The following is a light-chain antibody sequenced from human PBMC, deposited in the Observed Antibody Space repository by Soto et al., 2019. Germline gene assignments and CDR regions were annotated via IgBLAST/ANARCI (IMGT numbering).Light chain of an antibody. CDR3: QKYNSYSPYT. CDR2: DAS. J-gene: IGKJ2*01. CDR1: PSISSW. V-gene: IGKV1-5*01. Sequence: DIQMTQSPSTLSASVGDRVTITCRASPSISSWLAWYQQKPGKAPKLLIYDASSLESGVPSRFSGSGSGTEFTLTISSLQPDDFATYYCQKYNSYSPYTFGQGTKLEIK.